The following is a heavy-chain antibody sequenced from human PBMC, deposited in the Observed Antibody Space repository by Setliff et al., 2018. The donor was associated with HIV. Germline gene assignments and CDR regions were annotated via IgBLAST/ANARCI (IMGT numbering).Heavy chain of an antibody. CDR3: ARERAPHEPTFDS. Sequence: GASVKVSCKASGGTLSSYAISWVRQAPGQGLEWMGGIIPIFGTSNFAQKFQGRVTITADESTGTAYMELSRLTSDDTAIYYCARERAPHEPTFDSWGQGTLVTVSS. CDR2: IIPIFGTS. CDR1: GGTLSSYA. V-gene: IGHV1-69*13. J-gene: IGHJ4*02.